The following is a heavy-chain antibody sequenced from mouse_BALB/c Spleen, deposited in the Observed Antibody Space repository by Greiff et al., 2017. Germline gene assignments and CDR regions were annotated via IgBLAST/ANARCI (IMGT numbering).Heavy chain of an antibody. D-gene: IGHD1-1*01. CDR3: ARRGYGSSSYFDY. CDR1: GYTFTDYA. V-gene: IGHV1S137*01. J-gene: IGHJ2*01. CDR2: ISTYYGDA. Sequence: VQLQQSGAELVRPGVSVKISCKGSGYTFTDYAMHWVKQSHAKSLEWIGVISTYYGDASYNQKFKGKATMTVDKSSSTAYMELARLTSEDSAIYYCARRGYGSSSYFDYWGQGTTLTVSS.